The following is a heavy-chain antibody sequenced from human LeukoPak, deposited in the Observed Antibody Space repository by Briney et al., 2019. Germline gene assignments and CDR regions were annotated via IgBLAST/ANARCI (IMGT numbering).Heavy chain of an antibody. Sequence: SETLSLTCTVSGVSISSSNSYWGWIRQTPGKGLEWIGSLYHSGITYYNPSLKSRLTISVDTSKNQFSLKLSSVTAADMAVYYCARGGYDMGLGFSDAFDIWGQGTMVTVSS. CDR1: GVSISSSNSY. J-gene: IGHJ3*02. D-gene: IGHD5-12*01. V-gene: IGHV4-39*07. CDR2: LYHSGIT. CDR3: ARGGYDMGLGFSDAFDI.